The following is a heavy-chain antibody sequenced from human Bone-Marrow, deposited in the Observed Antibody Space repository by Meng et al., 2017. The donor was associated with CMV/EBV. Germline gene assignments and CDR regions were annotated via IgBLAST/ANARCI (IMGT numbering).Heavy chain of an antibody. CDR2: VYTSGTN. D-gene: IGHD3-10*01. CDR1: SGSISGYY. V-gene: IGHV4-4*07. Sequence: LSHTCTDSSGSISGYYWSWIRQPAGRGVEWVGRVYTSGTNNYNYDPSLKSRITMSVDTSRNQFSLDLSSMTAADTAVYYCARDRDFGYWGRGALVTVSS. CDR3: ARDRDFGY. J-gene: IGHJ4*02.